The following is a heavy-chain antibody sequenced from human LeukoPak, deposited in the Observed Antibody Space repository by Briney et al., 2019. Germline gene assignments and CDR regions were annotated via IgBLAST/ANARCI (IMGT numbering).Heavy chain of an antibody. CDR3: ARHGTPSDAFDI. D-gene: IGHD5-24*01. V-gene: IGHV5-10-1*01. CDR2: IDPSDSCT. Sequence: GESLRISCKGSGYSFTSYWISWVRQMPGKGLEWMGRIDPSDSCTNYSPSFQGHVTISADESISTAYLQWSSLKASDTAMYYCARHGTPSDAFDIWGQGTMVTVSS. J-gene: IGHJ3*02. CDR1: GYSFTSYW.